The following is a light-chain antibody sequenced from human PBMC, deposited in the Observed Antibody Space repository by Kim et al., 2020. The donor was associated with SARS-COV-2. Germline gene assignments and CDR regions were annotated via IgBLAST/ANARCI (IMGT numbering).Light chain of an antibody. Sequence: DIQMTQLPSTLSASVGVRVTMTCRASQRISGRLAWYQQKPGKAPQLLIYDASTLESGVPSRFSGSGSGTEFTLTISSLQPDDIATYYCQQYDSYSAFGGGSKVDIK. CDR3: QQYDSYSA. CDR2: DAS. V-gene: IGKV1-5*01. J-gene: IGKJ4*01. CDR1: QRISGR.